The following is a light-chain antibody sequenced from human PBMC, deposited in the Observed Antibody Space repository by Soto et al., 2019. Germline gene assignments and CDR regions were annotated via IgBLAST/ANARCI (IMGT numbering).Light chain of an antibody. V-gene: IGLV2-14*01. Sequence: QSARTEPAWVTVTTGQSITISCTTSNIDVDAYKYISWYRQHPGEAPKIIIYEVSNRPSGISNRFSGSKSGNTASLTISGLQTEDEAEYFCSTYTDKTYIFGSGTKVTVL. CDR1: NIDVDAYKY. CDR2: EVS. CDR3: STYTDKTYI. J-gene: IGLJ1*01.